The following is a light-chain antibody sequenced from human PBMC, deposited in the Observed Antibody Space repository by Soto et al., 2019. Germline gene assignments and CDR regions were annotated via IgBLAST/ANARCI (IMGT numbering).Light chain of an antibody. CDR2: GVS. CDR3: QQYGSSPYT. Sequence: EIVLTQSPGTLSLSPGERATLSCRASQSVSSSYLAWYQQKPGQAPRLLIYGVSNRATGIPDRFSGSGSGTDFTLTISRLEPEDFVVYYCQQYGSSPYTFGQGTKLEIK. J-gene: IGKJ2*01. CDR1: QSVSSSY. V-gene: IGKV3-20*01.